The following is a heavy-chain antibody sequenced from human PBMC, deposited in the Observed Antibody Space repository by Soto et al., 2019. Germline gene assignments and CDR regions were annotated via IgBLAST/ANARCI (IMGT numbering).Heavy chain of an antibody. Sequence: SVKASCKASRGTFSSCAMSWVRQSPGQGLEWMGGIIPIFGTANYAQKFQGRFTITADESTSTAYMELSSLRSEDTAVYYCARARAGDSSGYISAAFDIWGQGTMVTVSS. D-gene: IGHD3-22*01. CDR1: RGTFSSCA. CDR2: IIPIFGTA. J-gene: IGHJ3*02. CDR3: ARARAGDSSGYISAAFDI. V-gene: IGHV1-69*13.